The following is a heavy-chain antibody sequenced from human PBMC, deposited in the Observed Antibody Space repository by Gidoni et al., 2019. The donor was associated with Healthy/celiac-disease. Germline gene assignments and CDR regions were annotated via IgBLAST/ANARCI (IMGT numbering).Heavy chain of an antibody. CDR1: GFTFSDYY. V-gene: IGHV3-11*01. CDR2: ISSSGSTI. D-gene: IGHD6-13*01. Sequence: QVQLVESGGGLVKPGGSLRLSCAASGFTFSDYYMSWIRQAPGKGLEWVSYISSSGSTIYYADSVKGRFTISRDNAKNSLYLQMNSLRAEDTAVYYCASAGARYSSSWYPPFVHDYWGQGTLVTVSS. J-gene: IGHJ4*02. CDR3: ASAGARYSSSWYPPFVHDY.